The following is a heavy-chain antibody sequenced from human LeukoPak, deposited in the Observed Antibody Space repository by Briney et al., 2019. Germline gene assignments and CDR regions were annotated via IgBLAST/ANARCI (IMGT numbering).Heavy chain of an antibody. CDR1: GFTFSTYS. CDR3: ARDSSIQSLDP. D-gene: IGHD2-2*01. J-gene: IGHJ5*02. Sequence: GGSLRLSCAASGFTFSTYSMNWVRQAPGKGLEWVSSITSSSTYIYYADSVKGRFAISRDNAKNSLYLQMNSLRAEDTAVYYCARDSSIQSLDPWGQGTLVTVSS. V-gene: IGHV3-21*01. CDR2: ITSSSTYI.